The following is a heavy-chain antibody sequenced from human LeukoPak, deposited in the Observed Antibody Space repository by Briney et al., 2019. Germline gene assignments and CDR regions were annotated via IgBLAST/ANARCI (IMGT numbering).Heavy chain of an antibody. CDR1: GFTFSSYA. CDR3: AKVRRSSYYFDY. J-gene: IGHJ4*02. CDR2: ISGSGGST. Sequence: GGSLRLSCAASGFTFSSYAMSWVRQAPGKGLEWVSAISGSGGSTCYADSVKGRFTISRDNSKNTLYLQMNSLRAEDTAVYYCAKVRRSSYYFDYWGQGTLVTVSS. D-gene: IGHD6-6*01. V-gene: IGHV3-23*01.